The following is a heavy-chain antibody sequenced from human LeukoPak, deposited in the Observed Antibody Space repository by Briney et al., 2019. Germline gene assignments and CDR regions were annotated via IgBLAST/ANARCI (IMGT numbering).Heavy chain of an antibody. CDR3: AKVSDIVVVPAEYSYGMDV. CDR2: ISGSGGST. CDR1: GFTFSSYA. Sequence: PGGSLRLSCTASGFTFSSYAMSWVRQAPGKGLEWVSAISGSGGSTYYADSVKGRFTISRDNSKNTLYLQMNSLRAEDTAVYYCAKVSDIVVVPAEYSYGMDVWGQGTTVTVSS. J-gene: IGHJ6*02. D-gene: IGHD2-2*01. V-gene: IGHV3-23*01.